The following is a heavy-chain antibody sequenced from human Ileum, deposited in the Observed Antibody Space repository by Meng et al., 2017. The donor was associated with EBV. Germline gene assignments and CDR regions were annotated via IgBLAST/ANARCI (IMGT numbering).Heavy chain of an antibody. CDR1: GGSFSGYY. D-gene: IGHD2-15*01. V-gene: IGHV4-34*01. CDR3: ATGGYNKIWYTEYFHH. J-gene: IGHJ1*01. CDR2: INHSGST. Sequence: QVQLQQWGAGLLKPSETLSLTCAVYGGSFSGYYWSWIRQPPGKGLEWIGEINHSGSTNYNPSLKSRVTVSVDTSKNQFSLKLSSVTAADTAVYYCATGGYNKIWYTEYFHHWGQGTLVTVSS.